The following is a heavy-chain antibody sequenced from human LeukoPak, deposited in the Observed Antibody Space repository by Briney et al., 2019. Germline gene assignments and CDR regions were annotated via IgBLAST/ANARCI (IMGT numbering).Heavy chain of an antibody. V-gene: IGHV3-21*01. CDR2: ISSSSNFI. D-gene: IGHD6-13*01. CDR1: GFTFSSYT. CDR3: VREYSGWLAAAGA. J-gene: IGHJ4*02. Sequence: PGGSLTLSCEDSGFTFSSYTMNWVRQAPDKGLEWVSSISSSSNFIYYADSVRGRFTISRDNAKNSLYLQMNSLRAEDAAVYYCVREYSGWLAAAGAWGQGVLVTVSS.